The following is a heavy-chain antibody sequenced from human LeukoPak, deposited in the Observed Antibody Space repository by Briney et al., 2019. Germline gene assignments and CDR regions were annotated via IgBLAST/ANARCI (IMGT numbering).Heavy chain of an antibody. CDR3: ARGYQFRQWYFDY. D-gene: IGHD2-2*01. CDR1: GGSFSGCY. J-gene: IGHJ4*02. V-gene: IGHV4-34*01. CDR2: INHSGST. Sequence: PSETLSLTCAVYGGSFSGCYWSWIRQPPGKGLEWIGEINHSGSTNYNPSLKSRVTISVDTSKNQFSLKLSSVTAADTAVYYCARGYQFRQWYFDYWGQGTLVTVSS.